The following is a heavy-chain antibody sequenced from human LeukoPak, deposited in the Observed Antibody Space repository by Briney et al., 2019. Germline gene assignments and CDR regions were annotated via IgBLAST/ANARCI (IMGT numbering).Heavy chain of an antibody. Sequence: SETLSLTCSVSGGSISNYYWFWLRQPPGKGLEWIGYIYYSGSTSFNPSLKSRVTISVDTSKNQLSLKLNSVTAADTAVYFCARPSAAYRDYAFDIWGQGTMVTVSS. D-gene: IGHD4-11*01. CDR1: GGSISNYY. CDR3: ARPSAAYRDYAFDI. V-gene: IGHV4-59*08. J-gene: IGHJ3*02. CDR2: IYYSGST.